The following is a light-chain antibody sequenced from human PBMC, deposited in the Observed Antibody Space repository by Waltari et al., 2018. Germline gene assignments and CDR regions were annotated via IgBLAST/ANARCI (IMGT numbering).Light chain of an antibody. CDR3: QSYDTSLSASV. Sequence: QSVLTQPPSASGAPGPRVTISCPGGSSNLGAGYDVHVYQQFPGPAPKPLIYGNSNRPSGAPDRFSDSKSGTSASLAITGLQAEDEADYYCQSYDTSLSASVFGGGTKLTVL. J-gene: IGLJ3*02. V-gene: IGLV1-40*01. CDR1: SSNLGAGYD. CDR2: GNS.